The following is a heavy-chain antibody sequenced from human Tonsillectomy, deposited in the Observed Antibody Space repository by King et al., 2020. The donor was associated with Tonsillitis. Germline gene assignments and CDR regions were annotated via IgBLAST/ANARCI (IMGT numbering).Heavy chain of an antibody. CDR1: GGSISSYY. Sequence: VQLQESGPGLVKPSETLSLTCTVSGGSISSYYWSWIRQPPGKGLEWIEYIYYSGSTNYNPSLRSRVTISVDTSKIQFSLKLSSVTAADTAVYYCARRDYDFWSGPTEDYYYYYMDVWGKGTTVTVSS. D-gene: IGHD3-3*01. CDR2: IYYSGST. V-gene: IGHV4-59*08. J-gene: IGHJ6*03. CDR3: ARRDYDFWSGPTEDYYYYYMDV.